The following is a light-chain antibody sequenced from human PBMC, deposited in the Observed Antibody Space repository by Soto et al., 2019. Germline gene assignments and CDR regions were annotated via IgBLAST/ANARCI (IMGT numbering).Light chain of an antibody. J-gene: IGLJ3*02. V-gene: IGLV2-14*01. CDR1: MRDVGAYNL. CDR2: EVR. Sequence: QSALTHPASVSGCAGQSITISCSGTMRDVGAYNLVSWYQQHPGTAPKLIIYEVRNRPSGISSRFSGSRSGNTASLTISGLQSEDEGDYYCSAYTARSTLVFGGGTKVTVL. CDR3: SAYTARSTLV.